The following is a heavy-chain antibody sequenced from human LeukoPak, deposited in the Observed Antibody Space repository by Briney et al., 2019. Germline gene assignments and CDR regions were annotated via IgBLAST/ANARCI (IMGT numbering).Heavy chain of an antibody. V-gene: IGHV3-48*01. CDR3: ARESSGWYWYMDV. D-gene: IGHD6-19*01. J-gene: IGHJ6*03. CDR2: ITSSSSTI. Sequence: PGGSLRLSCAASGFTFSSYSMNWVRQAPGKGLEWVSYITSSSSTIYYADSLKGRFTISRDNAKNSLYLKMNSLRAEDTAVYYCARESSGWYWYMDVWDKGTTVTVSS. CDR1: GFTFSSYS.